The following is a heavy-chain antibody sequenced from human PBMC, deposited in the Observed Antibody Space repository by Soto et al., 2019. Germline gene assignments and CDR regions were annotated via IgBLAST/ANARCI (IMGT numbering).Heavy chain of an antibody. V-gene: IGHV1-69*18. Sequence: QVQLVQSGAEVKKPGSSVKVSCKTSGGTFSSYAFNWVRRAPGQGLEWMGRIIPVFGTPNFAQKFQGSVAFTAAASTTTTYMELTCLTSEDTAIYCCARGLSTNCLTDVWGPGAGVSVSS. CDR2: IIPVFGTP. J-gene: IGHJ6*02. D-gene: IGHD2-8*01. CDR1: GGTFSSYA. CDR3: ARGLSTNCLTDV.